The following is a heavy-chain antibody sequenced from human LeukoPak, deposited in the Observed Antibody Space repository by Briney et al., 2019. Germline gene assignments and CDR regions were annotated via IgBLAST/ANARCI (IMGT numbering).Heavy chain of an antibody. J-gene: IGHJ4*02. V-gene: IGHV4-34*01. CDR3: ARQRSYYGSGSYGY. D-gene: IGHD3-10*01. Sequence: PSETLSLTCAVYGGSFSGYYWSWIRQPPGKGLEWIGEINHSGSTNYNPSLKSRVTISVDTSKNQFSLKLSSVTAADTAVYYCARQRSYYGSGSYGYWGQGTLVTVSS. CDR1: GGSFSGYY. CDR2: INHSGST.